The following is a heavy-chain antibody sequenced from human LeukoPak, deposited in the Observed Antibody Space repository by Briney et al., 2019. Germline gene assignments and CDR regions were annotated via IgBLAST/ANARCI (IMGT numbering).Heavy chain of an antibody. D-gene: IGHD2-2*01. CDR1: SDSISSSY. CDR3: ARGYCSSTICFQYFHH. CDR2: IYYSGST. V-gene: IGHV4-59*01. Sequence: SETLSLTCTGSSDSISSSYWSWIRQPAGKGLEWMGYIYYSGSTNYNPSLKSRVVISVDTSKNQFSLKLNSVTAADTAVYYCARGYCSSTICFQYFHHWGQGTLVTVSS. J-gene: IGHJ1*01.